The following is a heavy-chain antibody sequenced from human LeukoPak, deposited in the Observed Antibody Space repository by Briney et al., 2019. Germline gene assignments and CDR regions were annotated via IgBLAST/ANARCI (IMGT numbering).Heavy chain of an antibody. CDR3: AKDDYPLHDAFDI. D-gene: IGHD4-11*01. J-gene: IGHJ3*02. CDR2: IYSDGGST. CDR1: GFSFSSYW. Sequence: GGSLRLSCAASGFSFSSYWMHWVRQAPGKGLAWVSRIYSDGGSTDYADSVKGRFTISRDNSKNTLYLQMNSLRAEDTAVYYCAKDDYPLHDAFDIWGQGTMVTVSS. V-gene: IGHV3-74*01.